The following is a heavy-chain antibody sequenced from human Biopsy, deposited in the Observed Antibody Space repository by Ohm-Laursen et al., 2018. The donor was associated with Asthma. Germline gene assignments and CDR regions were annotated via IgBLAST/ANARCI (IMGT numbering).Heavy chain of an antibody. V-gene: IGHV3-53*01. CDR1: GFTFSGYT. CDR2: IYNDGRA. Sequence: SLRLSCAASGFTFSGYTMNWVRQAPGKGLEWVSVIYNDGRAYYADSVKGRFTVSRDNSKNTLFLQMNSLRAEDTAVYYCTRTTTVTTTYAMDVWGRGTTVTVSS. J-gene: IGHJ6*02. CDR3: TRTTTVTTTYAMDV. D-gene: IGHD4-17*01.